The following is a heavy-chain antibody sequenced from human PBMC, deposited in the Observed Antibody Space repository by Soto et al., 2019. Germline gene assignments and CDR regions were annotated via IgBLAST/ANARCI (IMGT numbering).Heavy chain of an antibody. CDR3: ARDHRDGYNYYYYGMDV. V-gene: IGHV3-30-3*01. J-gene: IGHJ6*02. CDR2: ISYDGSNK. D-gene: IGHD5-12*01. CDR1: GFTFSSYA. Sequence: QVQLVESGGGVVQPGRSLRLSCAASGFTFSSYAMHWVRQAPGKGLEWVAVISYDGSNKYYADSVKGRFTISRDNSKNTLYLQMNSLRAEDTAVYYCARDHRDGYNYYYYGMDVWGQGTTVTVSS.